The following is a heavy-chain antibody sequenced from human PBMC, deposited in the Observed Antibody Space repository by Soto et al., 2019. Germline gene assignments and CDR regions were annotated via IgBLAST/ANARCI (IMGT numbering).Heavy chain of an antibody. CDR3: ARSYSYPYYFDY. CDR2: IYPGGYT. V-gene: IGHV3-66*01. D-gene: IGHD5-18*01. CDR1: GFTVTSTY. J-gene: IGHJ4*02. Sequence: PGGSLRLSCAASGFTVTSTYMNWVRQAPGKGLEWVSVIYPGGYTYYADSVKGRFTISRDSSKNTLYLQMNSLIAEDTTVYFCARSYSYPYYFDYWGQGTLVTVSS.